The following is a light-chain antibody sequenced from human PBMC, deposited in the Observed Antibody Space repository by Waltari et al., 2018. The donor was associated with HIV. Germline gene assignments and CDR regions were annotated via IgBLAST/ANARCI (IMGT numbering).Light chain of an antibody. CDR1: KSNIGNNF. V-gene: IGLV1-47*01. Sequence: QPKMTQAPSASKPPGQRITMSCSGSKSNIGNNFIYWYPHIPGAAPRLVMARNDRRPAGVPDRFSGTKSGTSAFLAITDLRLDDEATYVCASWDDNLRHWVFGGGTKLTVL. J-gene: IGLJ3*02. CDR2: RND. CDR3: ASWDDNLRHWV.